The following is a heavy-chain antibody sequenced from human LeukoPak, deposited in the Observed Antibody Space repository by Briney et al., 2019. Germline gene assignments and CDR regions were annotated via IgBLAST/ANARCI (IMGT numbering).Heavy chain of an antibody. Sequence: ASVKVSCEVSGYTLTELSMHWVRQAPGKGLEWMGGFDPEDGETIYAQKFQGRVTITADESTSTAYMELSSLRSEDTAVYYCARGSALLALSFDYWGQGTLVTVSS. D-gene: IGHD2-15*01. CDR2: FDPEDGET. V-gene: IGHV1-24*01. CDR1: GYTLTELS. J-gene: IGHJ4*02. CDR3: ARGSALLALSFDY.